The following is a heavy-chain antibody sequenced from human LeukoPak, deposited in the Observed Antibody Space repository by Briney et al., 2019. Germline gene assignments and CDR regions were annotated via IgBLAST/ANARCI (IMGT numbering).Heavy chain of an antibody. J-gene: IGHJ4*02. V-gene: IGHV3-7*03. CDR3: ATSGTRGVINGH. CDR2: IKQDGSET. D-gene: IGHD3-10*01. CDR1: GFTSSSSW. Sequence: GGSLRLSCVVSGFTSSSSWMNWVRQAPGKGLEWVANIKQDGSETYYVDSVKGRFTISRDNAKKSLYLQMSSLRVEDTAVYYCATSGTRGVINGHWGQGTLVTVSS.